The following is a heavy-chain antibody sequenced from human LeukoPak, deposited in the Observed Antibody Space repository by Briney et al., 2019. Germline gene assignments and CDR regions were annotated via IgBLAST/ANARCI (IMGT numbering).Heavy chain of an antibody. CDR2: ISYDGSNK. D-gene: IGHD1-26*01. Sequence: GGSLRLSFAASGFTFSSYGMHWVRQAPGKGLEWVAVISYDGSNKYYADSVKGRFTISRDNSKNTLYLQMNSLRAEDTAVYYCAKDRLGASSWFDPWGQGTLVTVSS. V-gene: IGHV3-30*18. CDR1: GFTFSSYG. CDR3: AKDRLGASSWFDP. J-gene: IGHJ5*02.